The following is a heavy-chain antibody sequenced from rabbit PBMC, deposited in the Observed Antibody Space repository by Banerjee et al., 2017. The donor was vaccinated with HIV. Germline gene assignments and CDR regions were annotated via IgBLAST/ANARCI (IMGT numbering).Heavy chain of an antibody. CDR2: IYSGSSGTT. Sequence: QEQLEESGGGLVQPEGSLTLTCTASGFSFSNNWICWVRQAPGKGLEWIACIYSGSSGTTCYASWAKGRFTISKTSSTTVTLQMTGLTAADTATYFCARNSGWDSNLWGQGTLVTVS. CDR1: GFSFSNNW. D-gene: IGHD4-1*01. CDR3: ARNSGWDSNL. J-gene: IGHJ4*01. V-gene: IGHV1S45*01.